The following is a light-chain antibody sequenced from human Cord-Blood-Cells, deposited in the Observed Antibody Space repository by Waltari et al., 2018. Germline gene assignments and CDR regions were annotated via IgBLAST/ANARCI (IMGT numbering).Light chain of an antibody. CDR2: EVS. V-gene: IGLV2-14*01. J-gene: IGLJ1*01. CDR1: SSDVAGYNY. CDR3: SSYTSSSTLV. Sequence: QSALTPPASVSGSHGQSITISCTGTSSDVAGYNYVSWYQQHPGKAPKLMIYEVSNRPSGVSNRFSGSKSGNTASLTISGLQAEDEADYYCSSYTSSSTLVFGTGTKVTVL.